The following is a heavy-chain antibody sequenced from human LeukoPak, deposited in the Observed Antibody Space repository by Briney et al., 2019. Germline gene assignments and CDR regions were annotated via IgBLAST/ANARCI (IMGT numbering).Heavy chain of an antibody. CDR2: ISGSGGNT. V-gene: IGHV3-23*01. D-gene: IGHD6-6*01. CDR3: AKALSSIATRPLDY. J-gene: IGHJ4*02. CDR1: GFTFIRYA. Sequence: PGGSLRLSCEASGFTFIRYAMSWVRQAPGKGLEWVSAISGSGGNTYYADSVKGRFTISRDSSKNTLYLQMNSLRAEDTAVYYCAKALSSIATRPLDYWGQGTLVTVSS.